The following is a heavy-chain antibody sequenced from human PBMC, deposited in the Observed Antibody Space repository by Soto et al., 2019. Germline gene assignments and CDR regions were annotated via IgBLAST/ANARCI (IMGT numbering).Heavy chain of an antibody. Sequence: VGSLRLSCAASGLTFSSYAMNWVRQPPGKGLEWLSYISSSGSSIYYADSVRGRFTVSRDNAKNSLYLQMNSLRDEDTAIYHSVGDRETPTPLVHGKYSGQGTLGTASS. CDR1: GLTFSSYA. V-gene: IGHV3-48*02. J-gene: IGHJ4*02. CDR2: ISSSGSSI. D-gene: IGHD2-8*02. CDR3: VGDRETPTPLVHGKY.